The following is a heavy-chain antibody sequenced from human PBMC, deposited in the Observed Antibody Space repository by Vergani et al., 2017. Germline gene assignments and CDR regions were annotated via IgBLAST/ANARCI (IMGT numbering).Heavy chain of an antibody. V-gene: IGHV3-30*03. Sequence: QVQLVESGGGVVQPGRSLRLSCAASGFTFSSYGMHWVRQAPGKGLEWVAVISYDGSNKYYADSVKGRFTISRDNAKNSLYLQMNSLRAEDTAVYYCARDRYQLLYSYYYYGMDVWGQGTTVTVSS. CDR3: ARDRYQLLYSYYYYGMDV. J-gene: IGHJ6*02. CDR1: GFTFSSYG. CDR2: ISYDGSNK. D-gene: IGHD2-2*02.